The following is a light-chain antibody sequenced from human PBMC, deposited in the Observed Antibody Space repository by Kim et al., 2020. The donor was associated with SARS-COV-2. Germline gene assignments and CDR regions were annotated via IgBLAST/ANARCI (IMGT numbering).Light chain of an antibody. V-gene: IGLV3-1*01. Sequence: ESPGQTASITCAGDKLGDKYACWYQQKPGQSPVLVIYQDSKRTSGFPEGFSGSNSGNTATLTISGTQAMDEADYYCKAWDSSTGVFGGGTQLTV. CDR2: QDS. CDR1: KLGDKY. J-gene: IGLJ2*01. CDR3: KAWDSSTGV.